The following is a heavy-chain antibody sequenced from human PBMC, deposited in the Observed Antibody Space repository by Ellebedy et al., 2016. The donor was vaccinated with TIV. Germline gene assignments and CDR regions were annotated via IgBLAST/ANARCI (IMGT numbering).Heavy chain of an antibody. CDR2: ISAYNGNT. V-gene: IGHV1-18*01. CDR3: ARVTVTTVDY. D-gene: IGHD4-17*01. J-gene: IGHJ4*02. CDR1: GYTFTSYG. Sequence: ASVKVSCKASGYTFTSYGISWVRQAPGQGLEWMGWISAYNGNTNYALKLQDRVTMTTDTSTRTADMELRTLRSDDTAVYYCARVTVTTVDYWGQGTLVTVSS.